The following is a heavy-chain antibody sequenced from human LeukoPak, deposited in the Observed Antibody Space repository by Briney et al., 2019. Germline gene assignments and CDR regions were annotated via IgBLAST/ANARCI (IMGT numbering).Heavy chain of an antibody. Sequence: GASVKVSCKASGGTFSSYAISWVRQAPGQGLEWMGGIIPILGTANYAQKFQGRVTITADESTSTAYMELSSLRSEDTAVYYCARGEAPGTAFGGMAVWGQGTAVTVSS. J-gene: IGHJ6*02. CDR3: ARGEAPGTAFGGMAV. D-gene: IGHD3-16*01. V-gene: IGHV1-69*13. CDR2: IIPILGTA. CDR1: GGTFSSYA.